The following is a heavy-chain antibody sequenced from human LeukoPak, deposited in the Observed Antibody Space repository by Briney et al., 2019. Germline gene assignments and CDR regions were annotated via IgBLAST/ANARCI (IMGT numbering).Heavy chain of an antibody. CDR1: GFTFGSYE. CDR3: ARQTGSGLFILP. D-gene: IGHD3/OR15-3a*01. CDR2: IYYSGNT. J-gene: IGHJ4*02. Sequence: PGGSLRLSCEASGFTFGSYEMTWIRQPPGKGLEWIGSIYYSGNTYYSASLKSQVSISIDTSKNQFSLRLTSVTAADTAVYYCARQTGSGLFILPGGQGTLVTVSS. V-gene: IGHV4-39*01.